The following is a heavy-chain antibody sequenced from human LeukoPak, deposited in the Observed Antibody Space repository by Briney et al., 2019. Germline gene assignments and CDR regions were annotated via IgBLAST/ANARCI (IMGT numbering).Heavy chain of an antibody. V-gene: IGHV4-34*01. Sequence: SETLSLTCAVYGGSFSGYYWSWIRQPPGKGLEWIGEINHSGSTNYKPSLKSRVTISEDTSKNQFSLKLSSVTAADTAVYYCASRDILTGYPYNWFDSWGQGTLVTVSS. J-gene: IGHJ5*01. CDR1: GGSFSGYY. D-gene: IGHD3-9*01. CDR2: INHSGST. CDR3: ASRDILTGYPYNWFDS.